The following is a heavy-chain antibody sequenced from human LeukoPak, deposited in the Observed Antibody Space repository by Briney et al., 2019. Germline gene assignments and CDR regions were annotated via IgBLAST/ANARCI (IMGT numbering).Heavy chain of an antibody. J-gene: IGHJ4*02. V-gene: IGHV3-23*01. Sequence: PGGSLRLSCAASGFTFSTYAMAWVRRAPGKGLEWGSGISASGDTTYYGDSVKGRFIISKDYSKNTLYLQMNGLRAEDTALYYCASRPRSTVVAPWDYWGQGTLVTVSS. CDR3: ASRPRSTVVAPWDY. D-gene: IGHD3-22*01. CDR2: ISASGDTT. CDR1: GFTFSTYA.